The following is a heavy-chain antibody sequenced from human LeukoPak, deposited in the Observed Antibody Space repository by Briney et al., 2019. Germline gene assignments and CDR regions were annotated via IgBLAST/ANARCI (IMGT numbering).Heavy chain of an antibody. Sequence: GGSLRLSCAASGFTFTNYAMSWVRQAPGKGLEWLSGITAGGSSYYADSVKGRFTISRDNSKNTLYLQMNSLRAEDTAVYYCAKERGSVYFDYWGQGTLVTVSS. V-gene: IGHV3-23*01. CDR3: AKERGSVYFDY. J-gene: IGHJ4*02. D-gene: IGHD3-10*01. CDR1: GFTFTNYA. CDR2: ITAGGSS.